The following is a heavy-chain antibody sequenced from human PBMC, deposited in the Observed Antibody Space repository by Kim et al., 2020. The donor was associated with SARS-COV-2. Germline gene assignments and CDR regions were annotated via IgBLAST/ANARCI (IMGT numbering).Heavy chain of an antibody. J-gene: IGHJ5*02. D-gene: IGHD6-19*01. CDR3: ARHEAGSGTYRGWFDP. Sequence: SETLSLTCTVSGDSTSRTNYYWGWIRQPPGKGLEWIGSVYSTGSGSTYYNPSLKSRVTISVDTSKNQFSLKLSSVTVADTAVYTCARHEAGSGTYRGWFDPWGQGTLVTVSS. CDR1: GDSTSRTNYY. V-gene: IGHV4-39*01. CDR2: VYSTGSGST.